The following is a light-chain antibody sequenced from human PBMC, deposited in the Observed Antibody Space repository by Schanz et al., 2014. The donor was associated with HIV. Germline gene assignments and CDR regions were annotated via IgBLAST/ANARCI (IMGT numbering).Light chain of an antibody. V-gene: IGKV1-9*01. CDR1: QGISSY. J-gene: IGKJ2*01. CDR2: AAS. CDR3: QQYTTYAYT. Sequence: DIQLTQSPSFLSASVGDRVTITCRASQGISSYLAWYQLKPGKAPKLLIYAASSLQSGVPSRFSGSGSGTEFTLTISSLQPDDFATYYCQQYTTYAYTFGQGTRVEIK.